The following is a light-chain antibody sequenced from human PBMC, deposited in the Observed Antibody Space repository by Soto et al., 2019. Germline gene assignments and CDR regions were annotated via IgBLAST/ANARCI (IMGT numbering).Light chain of an antibody. CDR3: QQYNLHSPAT. V-gene: IGKV1-5*01. CDR2: DAS. Sequence: DIQMTQSPSTLSASVGDRVTITCRASQSIGRWLAWYQQKPGKAPKLMIYDASTLISGVPSRFSSSGSGTEFTLTISSLQPDDFTTYYCQQYNLHSPATFGQGTMVEIK. CDR1: QSIGRW. J-gene: IGKJ1*01.